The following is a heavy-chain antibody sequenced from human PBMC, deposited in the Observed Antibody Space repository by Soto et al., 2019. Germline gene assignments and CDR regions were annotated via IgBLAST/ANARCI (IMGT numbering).Heavy chain of an antibody. CDR2: ISSSSTSI. CDR3: AKSLPSADYDS. D-gene: IGHD5-12*01. V-gene: IGHV3-21*01. J-gene: IGHJ4*02. CDR1: GITFSDYS. Sequence: VQLVESGGGLVNPGGSLRLSCAASGITFSDYSMHWVRQAPRKGLEWVSSISSSSTSIYYADSVKGRFTISRDNAKNSLYLQMNSLRAEDTAVYYCAKSLPSADYDSWGQGTLVTVSS.